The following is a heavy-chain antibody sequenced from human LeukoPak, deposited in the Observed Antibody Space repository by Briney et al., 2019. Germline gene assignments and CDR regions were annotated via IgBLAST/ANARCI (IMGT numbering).Heavy chain of an antibody. Sequence: PGGSLSLYCAASGFTFSSTGMHWVRQAPGKGLEWVADIWADGSNKYYADSVKGRFTISRDNSENTRSQQMNSLRAEDTAIFFFTQKTAYDILTGPQLYYFDYWGQGTLVTVSS. CDR1: GFTFSSTG. V-gene: IGHV3-30*02. D-gene: IGHD3-9*01. J-gene: IGHJ4*02. CDR3: TQKTAYDILTGPQLYYFDY. CDR2: IWADGSNK.